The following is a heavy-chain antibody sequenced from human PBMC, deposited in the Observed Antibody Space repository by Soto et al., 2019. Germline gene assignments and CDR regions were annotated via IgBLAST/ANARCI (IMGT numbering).Heavy chain of an antibody. J-gene: IGHJ5*02. Sequence: EVQLLESGGGVVQPGGSLRLSGVASGFNFKKFAMAWVRQAPGEGLEWVSGISCCGGSTSYADSVKGRFSIARDDSKNTLSLQMNSLRVEDTAQYYCAKADGEQWLVPHLDTWGQGTLVTVS. D-gene: IGHD6-19*01. V-gene: IGHV3-23*01. CDR1: GFNFKKFA. CDR2: ISCCGGST. CDR3: AKADGEQWLVPHLDT.